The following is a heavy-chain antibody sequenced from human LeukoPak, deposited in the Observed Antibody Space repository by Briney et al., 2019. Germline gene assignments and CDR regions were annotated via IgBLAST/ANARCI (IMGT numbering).Heavy chain of an antibody. CDR3: AKWERVVVTATLDS. CDR1: GFTSVNYA. CDR2: ISGSGGST. D-gene: IGHD2-15*01. Sequence: GGSLRLSCAATGFTSVNYAMSWVRQAPGKGLEWVSAISGSGGSTYYADSVKGRFTISRDNSKNTLFLQMSSLRAEDTAVYYCAKWERVVVTATLDSWGQGTLVTVSS. V-gene: IGHV3-23*01. J-gene: IGHJ4*02.